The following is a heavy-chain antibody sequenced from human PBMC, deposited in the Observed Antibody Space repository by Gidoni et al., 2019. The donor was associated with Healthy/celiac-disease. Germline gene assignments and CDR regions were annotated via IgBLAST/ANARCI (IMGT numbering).Heavy chain of an antibody. V-gene: IGHV3-48*04. D-gene: IGHD4-17*01. CDR1: GFTFSSYS. CDR3: ARGLRWNWFDP. CDR2: ISSSSSTI. J-gene: IGHJ5*02. Sequence: EVQLVESGGGLVQPGGSLRLSCAASGFTFSSYSMNWVRQAPGKGLEWVSYISSSSSTIYYADSVKGRFTISRDNAKNSLYLQMNSLRAEDTAVYYCARGLRWNWFDPWGQGTLVTVSS.